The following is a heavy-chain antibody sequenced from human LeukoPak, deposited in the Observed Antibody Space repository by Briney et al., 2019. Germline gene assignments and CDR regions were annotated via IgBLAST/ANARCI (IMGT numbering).Heavy chain of an antibody. J-gene: IGHJ6*02. V-gene: IGHV3-48*03. D-gene: IGHD1-7*01. CDR1: GFIFSNYE. Sequence: GRSLRLSCAASGFIFSNYEMTWVRQAPGKGLEWVSYISGSGNTKYYADSVTGRFTISRDKAKNSMYLQMNSLRAEDTAVYYCARTLAGTTSFHYGMDVWGQGTTVTVSS. CDR3: ARTLAGTTSFHYGMDV. CDR2: ISGSGNTK.